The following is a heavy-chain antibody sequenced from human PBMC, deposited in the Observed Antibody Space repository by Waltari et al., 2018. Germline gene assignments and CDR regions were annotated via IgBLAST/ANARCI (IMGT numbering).Heavy chain of an antibody. V-gene: IGHV4-34*01. CDR1: GGSFSGYY. Sequence: QVQLQQWGAGLLKPSETLSLTCAVYGGSFSGYYWSWIRQPPGKGLEWIGEINHSGRTNYNPSLKSRVTISVDTSKNQFSLKLSSVTAADTAVYYCARGSRYCSSTSCYLSYYYYYMDVWGKGTTVTISS. D-gene: IGHD2-2*01. CDR3: ARGSRYCSSTSCYLSYYYYYMDV. J-gene: IGHJ6*03. CDR2: INHSGRT.